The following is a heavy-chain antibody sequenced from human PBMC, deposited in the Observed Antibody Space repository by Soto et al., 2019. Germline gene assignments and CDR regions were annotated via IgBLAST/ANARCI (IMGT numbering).Heavy chain of an antibody. CDR3: ARGGLELFDN. CDR1: GFNLGSYW. J-gene: IGHJ4*02. Sequence: EVQLVESGGGLVQPGGSLRLSCAASGFNLGSYWMHWVRQAPGKGLVWVSRINDYGTTINYAESVEGRFTISRDDAKSEVYLQMNNLRAEDTAVYYCARGGLELFDNWGQGALVTVSS. CDR2: INDYGTTI. D-gene: IGHD1-7*01. V-gene: IGHV3-74*01.